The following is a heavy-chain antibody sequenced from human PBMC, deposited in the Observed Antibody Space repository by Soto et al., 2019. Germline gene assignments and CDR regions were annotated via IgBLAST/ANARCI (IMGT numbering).Heavy chain of an antibody. CDR1: GGSISSFYYY. CDR2: IYYSGST. V-gene: IGHV4-30-4*01. Sequence: SETLSLTCTVSGGSISSFYYYWSWIRQPPGKGLEWIGYIYYSGSTYYNPSLKSRVTISVDTSKNQFSLKLSSVTAADTAVYYCARLPLEAYYFDYWGQGTLVTVSS. CDR3: ARLPLEAYYFDY. D-gene: IGHD1-1*01. J-gene: IGHJ4*02.